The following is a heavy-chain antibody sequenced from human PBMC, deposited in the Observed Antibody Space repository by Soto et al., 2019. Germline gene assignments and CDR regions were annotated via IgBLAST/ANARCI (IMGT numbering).Heavy chain of an antibody. J-gene: IGHJ5*02. CDR1: GFSFSSYA. CDR2: ISYDGSRT. D-gene: IGHD1-20*01. Sequence: GGSLRLSCADSGFSFSSYAMHWVRQAPGKGLEWVAFISYDGSRTKYADSVKGRFTISRDNSKNKVFLQMTSLRADDTAVYFCVGDLLPVYEGGSFDPWGQGTLVTVSS. CDR3: VGDLLPVYEGGSFDP. V-gene: IGHV3-30-3*01.